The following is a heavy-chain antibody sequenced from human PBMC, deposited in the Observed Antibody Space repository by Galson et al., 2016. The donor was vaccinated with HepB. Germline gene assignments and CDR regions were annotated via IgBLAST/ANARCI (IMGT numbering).Heavy chain of an antibody. V-gene: IGHV3-33*01. CDR2: IWYDGTNE. CDR1: GFTSSNFG. D-gene: IGHD3-10*01. Sequence: SLRLSCAASGFTSSNFGMHWVRQAPGKGLEWVALIWYDGTNEYYADSVKGRFTISRDNSKNTLHLQMSSLRAEDTAVYYCARELDSWFGDSWDGGFFDLWGRGTLVTVSS. CDR3: ARELDSWFGDSWDGGFFDL. J-gene: IGHJ2*01.